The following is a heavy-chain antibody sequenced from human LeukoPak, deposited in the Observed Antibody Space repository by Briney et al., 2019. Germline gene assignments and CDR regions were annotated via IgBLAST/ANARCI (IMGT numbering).Heavy chain of an antibody. CDR1: GYTFTSYD. Sequence: ASVKVSCKASGYTFTSYDINWVRQATGQGLEWMGRMNPNSGNTGYAQKFQGRVTITRNTSISTAYMELSSLRSEDTAVYYCARGTPVALDWFDPWGQGTLVTVSS. CDR2: MNPNSGNT. D-gene: IGHD2-15*01. J-gene: IGHJ5*02. V-gene: IGHV1-8*03. CDR3: ARGTPVALDWFDP.